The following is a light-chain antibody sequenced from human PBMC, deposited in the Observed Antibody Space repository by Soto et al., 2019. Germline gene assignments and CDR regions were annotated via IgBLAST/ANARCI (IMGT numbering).Light chain of an antibody. V-gene: IGLV1-51*01. CDR1: SSNIGNNY. CDR3: ATWDGSLPGEV. CDR2: DNN. J-gene: IGLJ2*01. Sequence: QSVLTQSPSVSAAPGQQVTMSCSGSSSNIGNNYVSWYQQLPGTAPKLLIYDNNKRPSGIPDRFSGSKSGTSGTLDITGLQTGDEADYYCATWDGSLPGEVFGGGTQLTVL.